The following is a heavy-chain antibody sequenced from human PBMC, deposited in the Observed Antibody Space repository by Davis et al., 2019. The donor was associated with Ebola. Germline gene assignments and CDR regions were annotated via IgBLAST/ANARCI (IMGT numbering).Heavy chain of an antibody. CDR1: GYTFTSYA. J-gene: IGHJ6*02. Sequence: AASVKVSCKASGYTFTSYAMHWVRQAPGQRLEWMGWINAGNGNTKYSQKFQGRVTITADKSTSTAYMELSSLRSEDTAVYYCASAPPEWLRLYYYYGMDVWGQGTTVTVSS. CDR2: INAGNGNT. D-gene: IGHD5-12*01. V-gene: IGHV1-3*01. CDR3: ASAPPEWLRLYYYYGMDV.